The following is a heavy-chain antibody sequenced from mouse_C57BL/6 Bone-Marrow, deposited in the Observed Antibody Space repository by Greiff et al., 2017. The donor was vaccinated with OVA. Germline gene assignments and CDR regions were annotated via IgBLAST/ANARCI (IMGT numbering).Heavy chain of an antibody. CDR2: IDPETGGT. V-gene: IGHV1-15*01. CDR1: GYTFTDYE. CDR3: TRRGNYVYYAMDY. J-gene: IGHJ4*01. Sequence: QVHVKQSGAELVRPGASVTLSCKASGYTFTDYEMHWVKQTPVHGLEWIGAIDPETGGTAYNQKFKGKAILTADKSSSTAYMELRSLTSEDSAVYYCTRRGNYVYYAMDYWGQGTSVTVSS. D-gene: IGHD2-1*01.